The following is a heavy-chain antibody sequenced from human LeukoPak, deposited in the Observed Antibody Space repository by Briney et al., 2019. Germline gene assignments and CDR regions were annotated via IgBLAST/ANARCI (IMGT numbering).Heavy chain of an antibody. D-gene: IGHD1-14*01. CDR3: ARKGGPRVNASDF. Sequence: GASVKVSCKASGYTFTDYYMHWVRQAPGQGLEWMGWINPNTGGTNYAQMFQGRVTMTRDTSISTAYMELTGLRSDDTAMYFCARKGGPRVNASDFWGQGTMVTVSS. CDR1: GYTFTDYY. CDR2: INPNTGGT. V-gene: IGHV1-2*02. J-gene: IGHJ3*01.